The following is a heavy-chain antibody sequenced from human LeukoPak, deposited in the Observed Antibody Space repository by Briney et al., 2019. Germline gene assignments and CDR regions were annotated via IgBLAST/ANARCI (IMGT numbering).Heavy chain of an antibody. CDR1: SGSISSSTYY. CDR2: IYYTGST. D-gene: IGHD6-19*01. J-gene: IGHJ4*02. CDR3: ARVPRLGYSGGDVDY. V-gene: IGHV4-39*07. Sequence: PSETLSRTCTVSSGSISSSTYYWRWVRQPPGKGLEWIGSIYYTGSTYYNPSIKSPITISLDKSKKQSSLRLRSVTAADTAVYYCARVPRLGYSGGDVDYWGLGTLVTVSS.